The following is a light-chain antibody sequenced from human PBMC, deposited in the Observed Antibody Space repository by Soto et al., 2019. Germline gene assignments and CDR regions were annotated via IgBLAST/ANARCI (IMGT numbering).Light chain of an antibody. CDR1: ENISNY. J-gene: IGKJ1*01. CDR2: GAS. Sequence: EIQMTQSPSSLSASVGDRVTITCRASENISNYLNRFQQKPGKAPKLLMYGASKLHIGVPSRFSGSGSGTEFTLTISGLQPEDFVSYSCQQSYTTPWTFGQGTRVEVK. V-gene: IGKV1-39*01. CDR3: QQSYTTPWT.